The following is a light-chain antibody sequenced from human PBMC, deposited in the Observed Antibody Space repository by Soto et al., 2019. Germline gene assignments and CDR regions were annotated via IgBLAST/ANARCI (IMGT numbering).Light chain of an antibody. J-gene: IGKJ1*01. V-gene: IGKV3-20*01. CDR1: QTVSSFY. CDR3: QQYGSSPWT. Sequence: EIVLTQSPGTLSLSPGERVTLSCRASQTVSSFYLAWYQQKPGQALRLLIYGATSRATGIPDRFSGSGSGTDFSLTISRLEPGDFAVYYCQQYGSSPWTFGQGTKVEIK. CDR2: GAT.